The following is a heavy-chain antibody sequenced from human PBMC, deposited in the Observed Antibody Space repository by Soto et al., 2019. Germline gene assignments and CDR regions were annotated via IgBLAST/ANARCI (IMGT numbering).Heavy chain of an antibody. CDR1: GFTFSSYG. Sequence: GGSLRLSCAASGFTFSSYGMHWVRQDPGKGLEWVAVIWYDGSNKYYADSVKGRFTISRDNSKNTLYLQMNSLRAEDTAVYYCARDPHMDYDFWSGYPTYYGMDVWGQGTTVTVSS. V-gene: IGHV3-33*01. D-gene: IGHD3-3*01. J-gene: IGHJ6*02. CDR3: ARDPHMDYDFWSGYPTYYGMDV. CDR2: IWYDGSNK.